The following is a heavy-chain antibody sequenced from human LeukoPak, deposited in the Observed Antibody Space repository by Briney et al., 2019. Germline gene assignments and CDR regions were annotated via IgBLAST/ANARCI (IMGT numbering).Heavy chain of an antibody. CDR3: ARGESGERIVVVPAAMPGLNYYYYGMDV. CDR2: IIPIFGTA. Sequence: ASVKVSCKASGGTFSSYAISWVRQAPGQGLEWMGGIIPIFGTANYAQKFQGRVTITADESTSTAYMELSSLRSEDTAVYYCARGESGERIVVVPAAMPGLNYYYYGMDVWGQGTTVTASS. D-gene: IGHD2-2*01. J-gene: IGHJ6*02. CDR1: GGTFSSYA. V-gene: IGHV1-69*13.